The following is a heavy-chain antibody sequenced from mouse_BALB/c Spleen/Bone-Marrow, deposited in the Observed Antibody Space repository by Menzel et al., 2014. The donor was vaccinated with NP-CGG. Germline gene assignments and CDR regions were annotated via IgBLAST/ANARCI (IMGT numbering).Heavy chain of an antibody. J-gene: IGHJ3*01. CDR1: GYTSTSYT. D-gene: IGHD2-4*01. Sequence: QVQLQQSGAELARPGASVKMSCKASGYTSTSYTMHWVEQRPGQGLEWIGYINPSSGYTNYNQKFKDKATLTADKSSSTAYMQLSSLTSEDSVVYYCARSYYDYDRAWFAYWGQGTLVTVSA. CDR3: ARSYYDYDRAWFAY. CDR2: INPSSGYT. V-gene: IGHV1-4*01.